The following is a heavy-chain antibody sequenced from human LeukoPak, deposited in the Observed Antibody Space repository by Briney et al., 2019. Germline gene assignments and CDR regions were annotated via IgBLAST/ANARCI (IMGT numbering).Heavy chain of an antibody. Sequence: GGSLRLSCAASGFTFSGYTRSWVGQAPGKGREWVSAITGSGGSTYYADSVKGRFTNSRDNSKNTLYRQMNSLRAEDTAVYYCAKAGGWQAAGDYWGQGTLVTVSS. CDR3: AKAGGWQAAGDY. CDR1: GFTFSGYT. J-gene: IGHJ4*02. CDR2: ITGSGGST. V-gene: IGHV3-23*01. D-gene: IGHD2-15*01.